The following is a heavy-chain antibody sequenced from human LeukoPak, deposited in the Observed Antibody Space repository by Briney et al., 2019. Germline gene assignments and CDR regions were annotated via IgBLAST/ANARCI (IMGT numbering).Heavy chain of an antibody. CDR1: GFTFSSYA. Sequence: GGSLRLACAASGFTFSSYAMSWVRQAPGKGLEWVSAISGSGGSTYYADSVKGRFTISRENSKNTLYLKINSLRAEDTAVYYCAKVQGVVVTGTFDYWGQGTLVTVSS. V-gene: IGHV3-23*01. CDR2: ISGSGGST. J-gene: IGHJ4*02. CDR3: AKVQGVVVTGTFDY. D-gene: IGHD2-21*02.